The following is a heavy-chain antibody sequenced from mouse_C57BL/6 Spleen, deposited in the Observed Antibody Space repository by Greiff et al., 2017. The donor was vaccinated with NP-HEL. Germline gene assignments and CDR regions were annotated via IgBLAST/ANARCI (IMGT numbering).Heavy chain of an antibody. V-gene: IGHV3-6*01. D-gene: IGHD1-1*01. Sequence: EVKLVESGPGLVKPSQSLSLTCSVTGYSITSGYYWNWIRQFPGNKLEWMGYISYDGSNNYNPSLKNRISITRDTSKNQFFLKLNSVTTEDTATYYCARGDYYGSFYAMDYWGQGTSVTVSS. CDR1: GYSITSGYY. J-gene: IGHJ4*01. CDR2: ISYDGSN. CDR3: ARGDYYGSFYAMDY.